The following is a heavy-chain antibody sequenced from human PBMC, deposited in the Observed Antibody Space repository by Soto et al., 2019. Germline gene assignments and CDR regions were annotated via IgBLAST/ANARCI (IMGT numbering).Heavy chain of an antibody. CDR1: GYTFTGYY. D-gene: IGHD3-3*01. Sequence: ASVKVSCKASGYTFTGYYMHWVRQAPGQGPEWMGWINPNSGGTNYTQKFQGRVTMTRDTSISTAYMELSRLRSDETAVYYCAIRGGLRYDFWSGYSFPNYYGMDVWGQGTTVTVSS. CDR2: INPNSGGT. J-gene: IGHJ6*02. V-gene: IGHV1-2*02. CDR3: AIRGGLRYDFWSGYSFPNYYGMDV.